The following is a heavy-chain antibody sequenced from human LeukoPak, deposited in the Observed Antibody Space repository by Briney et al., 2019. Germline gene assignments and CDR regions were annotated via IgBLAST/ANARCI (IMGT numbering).Heavy chain of an antibody. Sequence: GGSLRLSCAASGFTVSTNYMSWVRQAPGKGLEWVSLIYSGGITQYADSVKGRFTISRDNSKNTLYLQMTSLRAEDTAVYHCARDGYYDSSGYRKHDGFDIWGRGTLVTVSS. CDR1: GFTVSTNY. CDR3: ARDGYYDSSGYRKHDGFDI. J-gene: IGHJ3*02. V-gene: IGHV3-66*01. CDR2: IYSGGIT. D-gene: IGHD3-22*01.